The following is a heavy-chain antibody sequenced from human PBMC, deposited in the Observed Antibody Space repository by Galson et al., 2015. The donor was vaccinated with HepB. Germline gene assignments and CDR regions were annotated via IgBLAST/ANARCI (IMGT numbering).Heavy chain of an antibody. V-gene: IGHV3-30*18. CDR3: AKELAPWHRSAFDI. CDR1: GFTFSSYG. CDR2: ISYDGSNK. Sequence: SLRLSCAASGFTFSSYGMHWVRQAPGKGLEWVAVISYDGSNKYYADSVKGRFTISRDNSKSTLYLQMNSLRAEDTAVYYCAKELAPWHRSAFDIWGQGTMVTVSS. J-gene: IGHJ3*02. D-gene: IGHD1-14*01.